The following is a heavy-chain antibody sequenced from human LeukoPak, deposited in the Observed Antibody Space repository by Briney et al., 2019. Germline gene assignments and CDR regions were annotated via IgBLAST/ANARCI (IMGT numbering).Heavy chain of an antibody. CDR1: GFTFTNYA. Sequence: GGSLRLSCAASGFTFTNYAMNWVRQAPGKGLEWLSAICGSDRSTQYAASVKGRFTISRDNAKNSLYPQMNSLRAEDTAVYYCARAALDGVYWGQGALVTVSS. CDR3: ARAALDGVY. CDR2: ICGSDRST. V-gene: IGHV3-23*01. D-gene: IGHD3-10*01. J-gene: IGHJ4*02.